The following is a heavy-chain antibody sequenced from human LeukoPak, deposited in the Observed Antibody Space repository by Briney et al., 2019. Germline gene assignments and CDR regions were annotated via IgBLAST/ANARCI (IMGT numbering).Heavy chain of an antibody. Sequence: SQTPPLSCGNSGDGVSSNIAAWNWIRQSPSRRFECMGSTYYKSKWYNYYALSVKSLLTINPDTSRNQFSLQLTSVTPEDTAVYYCTTEAVCGTSDYWAQGTLVT. CDR1: GDGVSSNIAA. D-gene: IGHD3-16*01. CDR3: TTEAVCGTSDY. CDR2: TYYKSKWYN. J-gene: IGHJ4*02. V-gene: IGHV6-1*01.